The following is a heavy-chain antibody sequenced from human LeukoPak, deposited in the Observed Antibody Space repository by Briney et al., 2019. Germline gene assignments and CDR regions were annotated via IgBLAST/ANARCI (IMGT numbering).Heavy chain of an antibody. D-gene: IGHD3-22*01. CDR2: INHSGST. J-gene: IGHJ5*02. V-gene: IGHV4-34*01. CDR1: GGSFSGYY. CDR3: ASYDDSSGYYLPNWFDP. Sequence: SETLSLTCAVYGGSFSGYYWSWLRQPPGKGLEWIGEINHSGSTNYNPSLKSRVTISVDTSKNQFSLKLSSVTAADTAVYYCASYDDSSGYYLPNWFDPWGQGTLVTVSS.